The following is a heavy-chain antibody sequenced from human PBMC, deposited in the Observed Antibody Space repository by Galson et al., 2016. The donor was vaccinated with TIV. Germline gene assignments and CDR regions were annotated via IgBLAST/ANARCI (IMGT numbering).Heavy chain of an antibody. CDR1: GYTFSNYG. CDR3: AREGYSGYEYFDH. CDR2: ISGYNADT. Sequence: SCKASGYTFSNYGISWVRQAPGQGLEWMGWISGYNADTDYAQKFQGRVTMTTDTATSTAYMELRSLRSDDTGVYYCAREGYSGYEYFDHWGQGTLVTVSS. V-gene: IGHV1-18*01. D-gene: IGHD5-12*01. J-gene: IGHJ4*02.